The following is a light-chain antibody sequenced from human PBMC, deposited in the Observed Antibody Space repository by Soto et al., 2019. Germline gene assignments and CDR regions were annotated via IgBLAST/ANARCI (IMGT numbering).Light chain of an antibody. V-gene: IGKV1-5*01. CDR1: QTISHW. CDR3: QQYNTYWT. CDR2: DAS. Sequence: DIQMTQSPSTLSSSVVDTVTVTFRASQTISHWLAWYQQKPGKAPKLLIFDASNLENGVPSRFSGSGSGTEFTLTITGLQPDDFATYYCQQYNTYWTFGQGTKVDIK. J-gene: IGKJ1*01.